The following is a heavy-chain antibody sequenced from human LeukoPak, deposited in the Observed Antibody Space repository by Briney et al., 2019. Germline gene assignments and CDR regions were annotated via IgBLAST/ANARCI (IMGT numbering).Heavy chain of an antibody. Sequence: GESLKISCKGSGYRFTIYWIGWVRQMPGRGLEWIGIIYPGDSDIRYSPSFQGQVNISADKSISTAYLQWSSLKASDTAMYYCARLKAVDTAMGYFDYWGQGTLVTVSS. J-gene: IGHJ4*02. CDR1: GYRFTIYW. D-gene: IGHD5-18*01. V-gene: IGHV5-51*01. CDR3: ARLKAVDTAMGYFDY. CDR2: IYPGDSDI.